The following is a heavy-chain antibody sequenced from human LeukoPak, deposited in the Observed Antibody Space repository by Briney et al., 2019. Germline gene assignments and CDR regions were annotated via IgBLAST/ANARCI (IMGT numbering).Heavy chain of an antibody. CDR2: ISSSSSYI. D-gene: IGHD1-7*01. CDR1: GFTFSSYS. Sequence: GGSLRLSCAASGFTFSSYSMTWVRQAPGKGLEWVSSISSSSSYIYYADSVKGRFTISRDNAKNSLYLQMNSLRAEDTAVYYCARGFGNYGIDYWGQGTLVTVSS. V-gene: IGHV3-21*01. CDR3: ARGFGNYGIDY. J-gene: IGHJ4*02.